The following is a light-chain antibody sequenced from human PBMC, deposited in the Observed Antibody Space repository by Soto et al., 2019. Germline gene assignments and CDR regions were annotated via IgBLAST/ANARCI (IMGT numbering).Light chain of an antibody. Sequence: SYELTQPPSVSVSPGQTASITCSGDKLGDKYACWYQQKPGQSPVLDIYQDSKRPSGIPERFSGSNSGNTATLTISGTQAMDEADYYCQAWDSSGVFGGGTKLTVL. CDR2: QDS. CDR1: KLGDKY. CDR3: QAWDSSGV. V-gene: IGLV3-1*01. J-gene: IGLJ2*01.